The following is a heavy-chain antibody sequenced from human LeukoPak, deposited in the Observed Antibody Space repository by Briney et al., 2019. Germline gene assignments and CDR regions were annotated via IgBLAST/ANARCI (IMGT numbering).Heavy chain of an antibody. CDR2: IYTSGST. V-gene: IGHV4-4*07. Sequence: SETLSLTCTVSGGSISSYYWSWIRQLAGKGLEWIGRIYTSGSTNYNPSLKSRVTMSVDTSTNQFSLKLSSVTAADTAVYYCARVGCTNGVCYDFDYWGQGTPVTVSS. D-gene: IGHD2-8*01. J-gene: IGHJ4*02. CDR1: GGSISSYY. CDR3: ARVGCTNGVCYDFDY.